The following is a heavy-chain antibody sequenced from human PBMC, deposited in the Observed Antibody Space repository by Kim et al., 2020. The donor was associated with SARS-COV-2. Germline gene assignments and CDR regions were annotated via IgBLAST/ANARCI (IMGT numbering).Heavy chain of an antibody. CDR1: GFTFSSYW. V-gene: IGHV3-7*03. CDR2: IKQDGSEK. CDR3: ARDPSDPIAHFDY. J-gene: IGHJ4*02. D-gene: IGHD6-13*01. Sequence: GGSLRLSCAASGFTFSSYWMSWVRQAPGKGLEWVANIKQDGSEKYYVDSVKGRFTISRDNAKNSLYLKMNSLRAEDTAVYYCARDPSDPIAHFDYWGQGTLVTVSS.